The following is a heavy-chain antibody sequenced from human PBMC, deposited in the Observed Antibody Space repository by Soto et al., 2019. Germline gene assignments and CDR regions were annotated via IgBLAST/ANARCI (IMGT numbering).Heavy chain of an antibody. J-gene: IGHJ4*02. V-gene: IGHV3-23*01. Sequence: GGSLRLSCATSGFTFSSYAMCWVRQAPGKGLEWVSALGGAGGRPYYADSVKGRFTVSRDNSKNTLFLQMNSLRVEDTAMYYCAKADRPYYEILTGPDYWGQGTLVTVSS. CDR1: GFTFSSYA. CDR2: LGGAGGRP. CDR3: AKADRPYYEILTGPDY. D-gene: IGHD3-9*01.